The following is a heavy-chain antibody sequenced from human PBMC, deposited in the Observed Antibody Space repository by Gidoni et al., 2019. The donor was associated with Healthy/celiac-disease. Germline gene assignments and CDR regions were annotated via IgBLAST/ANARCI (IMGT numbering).Heavy chain of an antibody. CDR2: IYYSGST. CDR3: ARQAVAGTHFDY. Sequence: QLQLQESGPGLVKPSETLSLTCTVSGGSIRSSSYYWGWIRQPPGKGLEWIGSIYYSGSTYYNPSLKSRVTISVDTSKNQFSLKLSSVTAADTAVYYCARQAVAGTHFDYWGQGTLVTVSS. V-gene: IGHV4-39*01. CDR1: GGSIRSSSYY. D-gene: IGHD6-19*01. J-gene: IGHJ4*02.